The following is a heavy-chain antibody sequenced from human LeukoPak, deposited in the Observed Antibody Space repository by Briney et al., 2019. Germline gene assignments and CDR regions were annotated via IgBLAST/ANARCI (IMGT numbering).Heavy chain of an antibody. CDR1: GFTFSSYS. CDR3: AREGQGTIFGVVIGTGVDY. CDR2: ISSSSSYI. J-gene: IGHJ4*02. D-gene: IGHD3-3*01. Sequence: GGSLRLSCAASGFTFSSYSMNWVRQAPGKGLEWVSSISSSSSYIYYADSVKGRFTISRDNAKNSLYLQTNSLRAEDTAVYYCAREGQGTIFGVVIGTGVDYWGQGTLVTVSP. V-gene: IGHV3-21*01.